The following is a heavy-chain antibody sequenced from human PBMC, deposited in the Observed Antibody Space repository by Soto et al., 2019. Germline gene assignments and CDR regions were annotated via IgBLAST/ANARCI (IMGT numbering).Heavy chain of an antibody. J-gene: IGHJ4*02. D-gene: IGHD1-1*01. Sequence: QVQLVQSAAEVKQAGSSVKVSCKASGGTFSSNGISWVRQAPGQGLEWMGGIIPTFATSQYAQKFQGRVTITGDESTSTCYTELSSLRSYVTAVYYCARDRTGTGTPEYFARWGQGNRVTVSS. CDR1: GGTFSSNG. CDR3: ARDRTGTGTPEYFAR. CDR2: IIPTFATS. V-gene: IGHV1-69*01.